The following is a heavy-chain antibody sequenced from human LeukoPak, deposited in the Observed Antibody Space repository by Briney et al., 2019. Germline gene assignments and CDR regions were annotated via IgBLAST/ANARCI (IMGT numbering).Heavy chain of an antibody. J-gene: IGHJ4*02. Sequence: SETLSLTCAVSGGSISSSNWWSWVRQPPGKGLEWIGEIYHSGNTNYNPSLKSRVTISVDKSKNQFSLKLSSVTAADTAVYYCATSYYYDSSGAYYWGQGTLVTVSS. CDR3: ATSYYYDSSGAYY. V-gene: IGHV4-4*02. CDR2: IYHSGNT. CDR1: GGSISSSNW. D-gene: IGHD3-22*01.